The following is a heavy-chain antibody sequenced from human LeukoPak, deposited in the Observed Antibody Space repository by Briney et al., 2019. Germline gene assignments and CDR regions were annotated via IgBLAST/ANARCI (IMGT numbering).Heavy chain of an antibody. Sequence: GGSLRLSCAASGFTFSNAWMTWVRQAPGKGLEWVGRIKSKTDGGTTDYAAPVEGRFTISRDDSKNTLYLQMNSLKTEDTAVYYCATHRSMVSQYYYGLGVWGQGTTVTVSS. CDR2: IKSKTDGGTT. D-gene: IGHD5-18*01. V-gene: IGHV3-15*01. J-gene: IGHJ6*02. CDR1: GFTFSNAW. CDR3: ATHRSMVSQYYYGLGV.